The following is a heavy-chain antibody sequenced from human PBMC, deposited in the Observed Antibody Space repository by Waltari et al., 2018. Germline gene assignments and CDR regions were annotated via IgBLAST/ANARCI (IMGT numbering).Heavy chain of an antibody. J-gene: IGHJ4*02. CDR1: GYMFSDYH. D-gene: IGHD3-3*01. CDR2: VFPGTGGT. V-gene: IGHV1-2*02. Sequence: QVQLVQSGAEVKKPGASVKVSCKASGYMFSDYHIHWVRQAPGQGPEWMGGVFPGTGGTNDAQKFQGRVTMTRDTSITTAYLELSRLRSDDTAIYYCARDFWSAGSRWGQGTLVTVSS. CDR3: ARDFWSAGSR.